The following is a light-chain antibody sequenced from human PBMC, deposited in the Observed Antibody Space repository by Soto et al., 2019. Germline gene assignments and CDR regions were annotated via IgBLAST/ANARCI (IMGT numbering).Light chain of an antibody. CDR2: DVS. J-gene: IGLJ1*01. V-gene: IGLV2-14*01. CDR1: SSDVGGYNY. Sequence: QSALTQPASVSGSPGQSITISCTGTSSDVGGYNYVSWYQQHPGKAPKLMIYDVSNRPSGVSNRFSGSKSGNTASLTISGLQAEDVADYYCSSYTSSSTPYYVFGTGTKVT. CDR3: SSYTSSSTPYYV.